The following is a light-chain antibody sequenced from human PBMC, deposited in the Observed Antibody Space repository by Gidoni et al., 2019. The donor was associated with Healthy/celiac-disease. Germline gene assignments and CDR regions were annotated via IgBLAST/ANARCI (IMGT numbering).Light chain of an antibody. CDR3: QQRSNWPRT. V-gene: IGKV3-11*01. Sequence: ELVLTQSPATLSLSPGESATLSCRASQSVSSYLAWYQQKPGQAPRLLIDDASNRATGIPARFSGSGSGTDFTLTISSLEPEDFAVYYCQQRSNWPRTFGGXTKVEIK. CDR1: QSVSSY. J-gene: IGKJ4*01. CDR2: DAS.